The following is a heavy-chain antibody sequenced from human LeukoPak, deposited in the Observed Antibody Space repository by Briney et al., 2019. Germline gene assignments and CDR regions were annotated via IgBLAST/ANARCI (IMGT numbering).Heavy chain of an antibody. J-gene: IGHJ4*02. V-gene: IGHV4-34*01. D-gene: IGHD5-24*01. CDR1: GGSFSGYY. CDR2: IYYSGDT. Sequence: SETLSLTCAVYGGSFSGYYWSWIRQPPGKGLEWIGSIYYSGDTYYNPSLKSRVTMSVDTSKNQFSLKLSSVTAADTAVYYCARMGPSYFDYWGQGTLVTVSS. CDR3: ARMGPSYFDY.